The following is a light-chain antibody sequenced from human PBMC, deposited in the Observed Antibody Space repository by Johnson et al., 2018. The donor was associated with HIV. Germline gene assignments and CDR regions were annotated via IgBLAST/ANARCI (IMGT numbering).Light chain of an antibody. J-gene: IGLJ1*01. CDR3: GTWDSSLSAGGV. CDR2: DNN. V-gene: IGLV1-51*01. CDR1: SSNIGNNY. Sequence: QSVLTQPPSVSAAPGQKVTISCSGSSSNIGNNYVSWYQQLPGTAPKLLIYDNNQRPSGIPDRFSVSKSGTSATLGITGLQTGDEADYYCGTWDSSLSAGGVFGTGTKVTVL.